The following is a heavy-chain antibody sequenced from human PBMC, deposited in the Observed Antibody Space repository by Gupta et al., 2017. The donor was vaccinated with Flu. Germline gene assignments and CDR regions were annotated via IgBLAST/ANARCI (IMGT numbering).Heavy chain of an antibody. CDR2: ISASGSRT. V-gene: IGHV3-23*01. J-gene: IGHJ6*02. CDR3: AKNRVPGAISYYYGLDV. Sequence: SGVRQVAGKGLEWVSGISASGSRTYYADSVKGRFTISRDTSNNTLYLLMNSLRADDTAVYFCAKNRVPGAISYYYGLDVWGRGTTVTVSS. D-gene: IGHD1-26*01.